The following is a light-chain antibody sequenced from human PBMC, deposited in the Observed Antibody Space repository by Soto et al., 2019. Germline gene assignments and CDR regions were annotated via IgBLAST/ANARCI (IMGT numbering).Light chain of an antibody. V-gene: IGKV3-20*01. CDR1: QSVSSSY. Sequence: EFVLTQSPGTLSLSPGDTATLSCRASQSVSSSYLAWYQQKPGQAPRLLIYGAFRRATGIPDRFSGSGSGTDFTLTISGLEPEDCAVYYCQHYGSSPFTFGPGAKVDI. CDR2: GAF. CDR3: QHYGSSPFT. J-gene: IGKJ3*01.